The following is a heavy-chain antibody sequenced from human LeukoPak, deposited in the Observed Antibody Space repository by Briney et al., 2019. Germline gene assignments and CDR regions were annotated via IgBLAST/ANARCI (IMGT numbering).Heavy chain of an antibody. CDR1: GFTFINAW. D-gene: IGHD6-13*01. Sequence: GGSLRLSCAASGFTFINAWMSWVRQAPGKGLEWVANIKQDGSEKYYVDSVKGRFTISRDNAKNSLYLQLNSLRAEDTAVYYCAVSYSGSLDYWGQGTLVTVSS. J-gene: IGHJ4*02. CDR2: IKQDGSEK. V-gene: IGHV3-7*02. CDR3: AVSYSGSLDY.